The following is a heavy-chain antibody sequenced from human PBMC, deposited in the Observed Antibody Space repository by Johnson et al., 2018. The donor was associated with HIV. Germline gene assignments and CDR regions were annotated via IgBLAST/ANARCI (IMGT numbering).Heavy chain of an antibody. D-gene: IGHD3-10*01. CDR1: GFSFSNAW. CDR2: IYSGGNT. Sequence: VQLVESGGGLVKPGGSLRLSCAGSGFSFSNAWMSWVRQAPGKGLEWVSVIYSGGNTYYADSVKGRFTVSRDSSKNTLFLQMTSLRVEDTAVYYCYGYYDAFDIWGQGTMVSVSS. CDR3: YGYYDAFDI. J-gene: IGHJ3*02. V-gene: IGHV3-66*01.